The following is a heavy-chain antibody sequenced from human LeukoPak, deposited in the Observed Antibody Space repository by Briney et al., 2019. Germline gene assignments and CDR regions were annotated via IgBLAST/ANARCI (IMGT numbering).Heavy chain of an antibody. CDR2: INHSGST. CDR1: GGSFSGYY. V-gene: IGHV4-34*01. J-gene: IGHJ4*02. CDR3: ARRSRMIAARRLDY. D-gene: IGHD6-6*01. Sequence: SETLSLTCAVYGGSFSGYYWSWIRQPPGKGLEWIGEINHSGSTNYNPSLKSRVTVSVDTSKNQFSLKLSSVTAADTAVYYCARRSRMIAARRLDYWGQGTLDSVSS.